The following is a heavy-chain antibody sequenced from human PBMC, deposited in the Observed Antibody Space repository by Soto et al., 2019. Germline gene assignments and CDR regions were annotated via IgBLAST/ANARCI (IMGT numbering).Heavy chain of an antibody. Sequence: PSETLSLTCAVSSGSISSSNWWSWVRQPPGKGLEWIGEVYHSGSTNYNPSLKSRVIISIDTSKNQFSLNLSSVTAADTAVYYCARGDSYMDVWGKGTTVTVSS. V-gene: IGHV4-4*02. CDR2: VYHSGST. CDR1: SGSISSSNW. D-gene: IGHD1-26*01. J-gene: IGHJ6*03. CDR3: ARGDSYMDV.